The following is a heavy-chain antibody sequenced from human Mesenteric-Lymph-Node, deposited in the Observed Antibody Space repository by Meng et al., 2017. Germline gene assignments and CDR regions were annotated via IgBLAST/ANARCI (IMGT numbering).Heavy chain of an antibody. V-gene: IGHV1-8*01. J-gene: IGHJ4*02. CDR1: AYPFTSYD. CDR2: MNPNSGNT. D-gene: IGHD6-19*01. Sequence: QAQLVKSGAEEQKTGASVRVSCKACAYPFTSYDINWVRQATGQGLEWMGWMNPNSGNTGYAQKFQGRVTMTRNTSISTAYMELSSLRSEDTAVYYCAIRTVAGTFFFDYWGQGTLVTVSS. CDR3: AIRTVAGTFFFDY.